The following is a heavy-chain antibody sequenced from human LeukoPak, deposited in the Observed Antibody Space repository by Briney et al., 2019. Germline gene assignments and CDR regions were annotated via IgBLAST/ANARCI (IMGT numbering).Heavy chain of an antibody. CDR2: ISYDGSNK. J-gene: IGHJ3*02. CDR3: ARDAELDVLRFLEWLVLFPDAFDI. V-gene: IGHV3-30-3*01. CDR1: GFTFSSYA. Sequence: TGGSLRLSCAASGFTFSSYAMHWVRQAPGKGLEWVAVISYDGSNKYYADSVKGRFTISRDNSKNTLYLQMNSLRAEDTAVYYCARDAELDVLRFLEWLVLFPDAFDIWGQGTMVTVSS. D-gene: IGHD3-3*01.